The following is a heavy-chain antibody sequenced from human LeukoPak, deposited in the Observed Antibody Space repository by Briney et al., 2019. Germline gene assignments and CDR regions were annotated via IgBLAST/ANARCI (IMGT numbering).Heavy chain of an antibody. CDR3: ARHRLYGPYFDY. CDR1: GGSLSSSSYY. D-gene: IGHD2-8*01. Sequence: SETLSLTCTVSGGSLSSSSYYWGWIRQPPGKGLEWIGSIYYSGSTYYNPSLKSRVTISVDTSKNQFSLKLSSVTAADTAVYYCARHRLYGPYFDYWGQGTLVTVSS. V-gene: IGHV4-39*01. J-gene: IGHJ4*02. CDR2: IYYSGST.